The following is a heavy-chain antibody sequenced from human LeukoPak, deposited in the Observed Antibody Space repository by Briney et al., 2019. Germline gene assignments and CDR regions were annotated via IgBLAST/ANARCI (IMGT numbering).Heavy chain of an antibody. D-gene: IGHD3-22*01. J-gene: IGHJ3*02. CDR3: ARPGHYDSGGLYAYAALDI. CDR1: GGSISGYY. Sequence: SETLSLTFTAAGGSISGYYGSWIRRPPGKGLEGIGYIYCSGITKYHPSLKSRVTISVDTSKNQFSLKLSSVTAADTDVYYCARPGHYDSGGLYAYAALDIWGQGTMVTVSS. V-gene: IGHV4-59*08. CDR2: IYCSGIT.